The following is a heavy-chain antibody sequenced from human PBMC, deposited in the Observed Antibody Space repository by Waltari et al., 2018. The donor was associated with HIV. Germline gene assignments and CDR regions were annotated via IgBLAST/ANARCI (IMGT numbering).Heavy chain of an antibody. J-gene: IGHJ5*02. CDR3: ARDFYGSGIGRSRGRRYFDP. D-gene: IGHD3-10*01. V-gene: IGHV4-59*01. CDR2: IYYNGGT. CDR1: GGSFSTYY. Sequence: QVQLQESGPGLVKPSETLSLTCTVSGGSFSTYYWSWIRQPPGKGLEWMGYIYYNGGTKYNPSLKNRVTMTIDTSKTQVSLGLSAVTTADTAIYYCARDFYGSGIGRSRGRRYFDPWGQGALVTVSS.